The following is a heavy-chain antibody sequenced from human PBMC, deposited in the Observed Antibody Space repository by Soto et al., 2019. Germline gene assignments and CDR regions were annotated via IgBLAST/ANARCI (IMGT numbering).Heavy chain of an antibody. CDR3: ARVLGWNYDWFDP. V-gene: IGHV1-3*01. J-gene: IGHJ5*02. D-gene: IGHD1-7*01. CDR1: GYTFTSYA. Sequence: QVQLVQSGAEVKKPGASVKVSCKASGYTFTSYAMHWVRQAPGQRLEWMGWINAGNGNTKYSQKFQGRVTITRDTSASTAYMELSSLRSEDTAVYYCARVLGWNYDWFDPWGQGTLVTVSS. CDR2: INAGNGNT.